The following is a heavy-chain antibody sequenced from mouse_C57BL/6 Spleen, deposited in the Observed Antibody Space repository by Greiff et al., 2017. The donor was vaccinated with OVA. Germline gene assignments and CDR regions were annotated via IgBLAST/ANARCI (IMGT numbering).Heavy chain of an antibody. D-gene: IGHD4-1*01. CDR1: GFTFSSYA. Sequence: EVKLQESGGGLVKPGGSLKLSCAASGFTFSSYAMSWVRQTPEKRLEWVATISDGGSYTYYPDNVKGRFTISRDKDKNNLYLQMSHLKYEDTAMYYSARQLTGSFADWGQGTLVTVSA. V-gene: IGHV5-4*03. CDR2: ISDGGSYT. J-gene: IGHJ3*01. CDR3: ARQLTGSFAD.